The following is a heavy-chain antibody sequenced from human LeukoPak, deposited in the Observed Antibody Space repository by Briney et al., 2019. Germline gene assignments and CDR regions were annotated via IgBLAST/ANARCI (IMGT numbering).Heavy chain of an antibody. J-gene: IGHJ2*01. CDR2: ISSSSTYI. V-gene: IGHV3-21*01. CDR1: GFTFSNFN. D-gene: IGHD3-22*01. Sequence: GGSLRLSCAASGFTFSNFNMNWVRQAPGKGLEWVSSISSSSTYIYYADSVKGRFTISRDNAKNSLYLQMDSLRAEDTAVYYCAREGITMKEVAYWYFDLWGRGSLVTVSS. CDR3: AREGITMKEVAYWYFDL.